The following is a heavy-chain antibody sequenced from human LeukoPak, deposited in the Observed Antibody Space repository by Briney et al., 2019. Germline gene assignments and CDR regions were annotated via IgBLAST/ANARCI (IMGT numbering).Heavy chain of an antibody. Sequence: PSETLSLTCSVSGGSINSYYWTWIRQPPGKGLEWIGYIYYSGSTNYNPSLKSRVTISVDTSKNQFSLKLSSVTAADTAVYYCARVTENMAPLDYWGQGTLVTVSS. V-gene: IGHV4-59*01. D-gene: IGHD2/OR15-2a*01. J-gene: IGHJ4*02. CDR3: ARVTENMAPLDY. CDR1: GGSINSYY. CDR2: IYYSGST.